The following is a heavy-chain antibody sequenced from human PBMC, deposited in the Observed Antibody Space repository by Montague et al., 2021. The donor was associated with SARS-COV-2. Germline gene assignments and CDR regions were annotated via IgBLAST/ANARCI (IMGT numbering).Heavy chain of an antibody. CDR3: AMLGRQQLVRLPGMDV. CDR1: GGSISSSSYY. V-gene: IGHV4-39*07. J-gene: IGHJ6*02. D-gene: IGHD6-13*01. Sequence: SETLSLTCTVSGGSISSSSYYWGWIRQPPGKGLEWIGSIYYSGSTYYTPSLKSRVTLSVNTSKNQFSLKLSSVTAAATAVYYCAMLGRQQLVRLPGMDVWGQGTTVTGSS. CDR2: IYYSGST.